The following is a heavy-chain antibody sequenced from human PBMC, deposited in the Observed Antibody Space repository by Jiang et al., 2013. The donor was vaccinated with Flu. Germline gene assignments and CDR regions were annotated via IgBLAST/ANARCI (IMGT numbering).Heavy chain of an antibody. V-gene: IGHV1-3*01. CDR3: ARDWGYYKTSDH. J-gene: IGHJ4*02. CDR1: GYNFINYA. D-gene: IGHD2-21*01. Sequence: SVKVSCKASGYNFINYAIHWVRQAPGQRLEWMGWINAGNGNTRYSQKFQGRVTITRDTSANTAYMELRSLISEDTALYYCARDWGYYKTSDHWGQGALVTVSS. CDR2: INAGNGNT.